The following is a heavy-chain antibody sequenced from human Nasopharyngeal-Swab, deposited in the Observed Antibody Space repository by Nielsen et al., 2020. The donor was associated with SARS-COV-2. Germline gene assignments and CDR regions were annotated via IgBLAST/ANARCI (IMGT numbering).Heavy chain of an antibody. D-gene: IGHD4-17*01. J-gene: IGHJ4*02. V-gene: IGHV4-39*07. Sequence: SETLSLTCVVSGASISNRNNYWGWIRQSPGKGLEWIGPVFSSGSTYNPSLKSRVTMSVDTSKNQFSLKLTSVTAADTAVYYCARDESGDYLGLPFDHWGRGTLVTVSS. CDR3: ARDESGDYLGLPFDH. CDR1: GASISNRNNY. CDR2: VFSSGST.